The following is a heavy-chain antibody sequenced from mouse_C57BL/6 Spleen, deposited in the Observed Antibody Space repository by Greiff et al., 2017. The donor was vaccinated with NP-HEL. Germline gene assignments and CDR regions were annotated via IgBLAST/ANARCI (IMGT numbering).Heavy chain of an antibody. Sequence: QVQLKQSGAELARPGASVKLSCKASGYTFTSYGISWVKQRTGQGLEWIGEIYPRSGNTYYNEKFKGKATLTADKSSSTAYMELRSLTSEDSAVYFCARRGSNWNYYAMDYWGQGTSVTVSS. CDR2: IYPRSGNT. V-gene: IGHV1-81*01. CDR3: ARRGSNWNYYAMDY. J-gene: IGHJ4*01. D-gene: IGHD2-5*01. CDR1: GYTFTSYG.